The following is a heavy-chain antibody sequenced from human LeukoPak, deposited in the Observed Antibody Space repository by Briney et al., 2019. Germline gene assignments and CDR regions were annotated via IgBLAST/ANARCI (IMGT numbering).Heavy chain of an antibody. J-gene: IGHJ3*02. CDR2: MNPNSGNT. D-gene: IGHD3-16*01. CDR1: GYTFTSYD. Sequence: GASVKVSCKASGYTFTSYDINWVRQATGQGLEWMGWMNPNSGNTGYAQKFQGRVTMTRNTSISTAYMELSSLRSEDTAVYYCARAWGDRELRLGKGAFDIGGQGTRVTVSS. CDR3: ARAWGDRELRLGKGAFDI. V-gene: IGHV1-8*01.